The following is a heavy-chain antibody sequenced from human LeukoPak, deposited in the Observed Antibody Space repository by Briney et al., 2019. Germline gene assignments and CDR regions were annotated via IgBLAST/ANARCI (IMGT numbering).Heavy chain of an antibody. J-gene: IGHJ6*03. Sequence: PGGSLRLSCAASGFTFSSYAMSWVRQAPGNGLEWVSAISGSGGSTYYADSVKGRFTISRDNSKNTLYLQMNSLRAEDTAVYYCAKAIVVVPTSMDVWGKGTTVTVSS. V-gene: IGHV3-23*01. CDR3: AKAIVVVPTSMDV. D-gene: IGHD2-2*01. CDR2: ISGSGGST. CDR1: GFTFSSYA.